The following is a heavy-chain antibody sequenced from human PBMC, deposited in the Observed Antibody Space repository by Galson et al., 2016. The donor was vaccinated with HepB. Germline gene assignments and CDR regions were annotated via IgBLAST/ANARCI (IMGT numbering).Heavy chain of an antibody. CDR3: VVWDTGAAS. Sequence: SLRLSCAASGFTFSTYGMHWVRQAPGKGLEWVATISYHAYNIHYVDSVKGRFTISRDDSKNSLYLQMNSLKTEDTAVYYCVVWDTGAASWGQGTLVTVSS. V-gene: IGHV3-33*08. CDR1: GFTFSTYG. CDR2: ISYHAYNI. J-gene: IGHJ4*02. D-gene: IGHD1-26*01.